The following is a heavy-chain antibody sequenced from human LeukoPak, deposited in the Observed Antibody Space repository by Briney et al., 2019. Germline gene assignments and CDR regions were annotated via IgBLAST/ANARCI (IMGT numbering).Heavy chain of an antibody. CDR3: ARDQYSSSSGSVFDY. V-gene: IGHV3-33*01. J-gene: IGHJ4*02. CDR1: GFTFSSYG. D-gene: IGHD6-6*01. CDR2: IRYGGSNK. Sequence: GGSLRLSCAASGFTFSSYGMHWVREAPGKGLEWVAVIRYGGSNKYYADSVKGRFTISRDNSKNTLNLQMNSLRAEDTAVYYCARDQYSSSSGSVFDYWGQGTLVTVSS.